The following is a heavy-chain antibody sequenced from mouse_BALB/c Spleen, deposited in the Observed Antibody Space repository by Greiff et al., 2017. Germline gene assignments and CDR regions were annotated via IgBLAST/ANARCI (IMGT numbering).Heavy chain of an antibody. CDR3: ARGQVRHAMDY. Sequence: VMLVESGPGLVAPSQSLSITCTVSGFSLTSYGVHWVRQPPGKGLEWLGVIWAGGSTNYNSALMSRLSISKDNSKSQVFLKMNSRQTDDTAMYYCARGQVRHAMDYWGQGTSVTVSS. CDR1: GFSLTSYG. D-gene: IGHD2-14*01. J-gene: IGHJ4*01. V-gene: IGHV2-9*02. CDR2: IWAGGST.